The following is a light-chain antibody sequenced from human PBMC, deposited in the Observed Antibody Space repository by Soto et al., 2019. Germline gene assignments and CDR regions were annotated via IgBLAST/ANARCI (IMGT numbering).Light chain of an antibody. CDR2: EGS. CDR1: SSDVGSYNL. V-gene: IGLV2-23*03. J-gene: IGLJ2*01. Sequence: QSALTQPDSVSGSPGQSITLSCTGTSSDVGSYNLVSWYQQHPRKAPKLMIYEGSKRTSGVSNRFSGSKSGNMASLTISGLQAEHEADYYCCSYAGSSTFVVFGGGTQLPVL. CDR3: CSYAGSSTFVV.